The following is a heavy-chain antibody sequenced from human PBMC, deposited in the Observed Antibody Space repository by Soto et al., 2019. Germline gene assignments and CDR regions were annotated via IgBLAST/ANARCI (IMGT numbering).Heavy chain of an antibody. D-gene: IGHD6-13*01. CDR1: GCSISISSYY. CDR2: IYYIWST. CDR3: ARHSYSSSWYWFDP. V-gene: IGHV4-39*01. J-gene: IGHJ5*02. Sequence: TLSLTCTVSGCSISISSYYWGWIRHPPGKGLEWIGSIYYIWSTYYNPSLKSRVTISVDTSKNQFSLKLSSVTAADTAVYYCARHSYSSSWYWFDPWGQGTLVTVSS.